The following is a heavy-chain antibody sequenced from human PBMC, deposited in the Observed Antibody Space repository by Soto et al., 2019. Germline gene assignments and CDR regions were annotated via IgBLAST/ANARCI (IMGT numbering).Heavy chain of an antibody. CDR3: ERDGSGSLWGDYYYGMDV. D-gene: IGHD3-10*01. J-gene: IGHJ6*02. CDR2: ISAYNGNT. V-gene: IGHV1-18*01. Sequence: ASVKVSCKASGYTFTSYGISWVRQAPGQGLEWMGWISAYNGNTNYAQKLQGRVTMTTDTSTSTAYMELRSLRSDDTAVYYCERDGSGSLWGDYYYGMDVWGQGTTVTVSS. CDR1: GYTFTSYG.